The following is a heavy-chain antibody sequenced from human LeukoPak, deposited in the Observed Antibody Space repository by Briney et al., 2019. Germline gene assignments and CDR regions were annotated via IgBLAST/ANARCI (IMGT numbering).Heavy chain of an antibody. V-gene: IGHV3-7*01. D-gene: IGHD4-17*01. CDR1: GFTFSSYW. CDR2: IKQDGTEK. Sequence: GGSLRLSCAASGFTFSSYWMSWVRQAPGKGLEWVANIKQDGTEKYYVDSVKGRFTVSRDNAKNSLYLQMNSLRAEDTAVYYCARAIDYGYPGGYWGQGTLVTVSS. CDR3: ARAIDYGYPGGY. J-gene: IGHJ4*02.